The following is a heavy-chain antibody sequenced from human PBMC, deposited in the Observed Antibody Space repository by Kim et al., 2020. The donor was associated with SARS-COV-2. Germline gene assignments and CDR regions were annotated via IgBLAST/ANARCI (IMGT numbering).Heavy chain of an antibody. CDR3: ARVRNPGYSAYDYGYYGMDV. J-gene: IGHJ6*02. CDR2: ISSSTYDI. V-gene: IGHV3-21*01. CDR1: GFTISGFT. D-gene: IGHD5-12*01. Sequence: GGSLRLSCAASGFTISGFTMNWVRQAPRKGLEWVSSISSSTYDIYYADSVKGRFTISRDNVKNSLYLQMNSLRAEDTAVYYCARVRNPGYSAYDYGYYGMDVWGQGTTVTVSS.